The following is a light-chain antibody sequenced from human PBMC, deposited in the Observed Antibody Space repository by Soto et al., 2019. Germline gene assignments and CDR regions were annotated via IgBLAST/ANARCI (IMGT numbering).Light chain of an antibody. J-gene: IGKJ1*01. Sequence: DIQMTQFPSSLSASVGDRVTITCRASQGIRNDLGGYQQKPGKAPKRLIYAASSLQSGVPSRFSGSGSGTEFTLAITSLPPEVSATFYCLQHSTSPWTSGQGTKGEIK. V-gene: IGKV1-17*01. CDR3: LQHSTSPWT. CDR2: AAS. CDR1: QGIRND.